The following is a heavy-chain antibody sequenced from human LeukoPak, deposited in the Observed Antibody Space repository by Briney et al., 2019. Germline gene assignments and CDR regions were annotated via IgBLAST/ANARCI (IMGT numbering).Heavy chain of an antibody. V-gene: IGHV4-34*01. Sequence: SETLSLTCAVYGGSFSGYYWSWIRQPPGKGLEWIGEINHSGSTNYNPSLKSRVTISVDTSKNQFSLKLSSMTAADTAVYYCARRLNDILTGFMAFDIWGQGTMVTVSS. J-gene: IGHJ3*02. CDR1: GGSFSGYY. D-gene: IGHD3-9*01. CDR2: INHSGST. CDR3: ARRLNDILTGFMAFDI.